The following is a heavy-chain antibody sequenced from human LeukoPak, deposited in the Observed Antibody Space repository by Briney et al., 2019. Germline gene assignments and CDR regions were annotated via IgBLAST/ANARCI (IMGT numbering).Heavy chain of an antibody. CDR3: AKAEVYYYDSSGYFDY. Sequence: GGSLRLSCAASGFTVSSNYMSWVRQAPGKGLEWVSVIYSGGSTYYADSVKGRFTISRDNSKNTLYLQMNSLRAEDTAVYYCAKAEVYYYDSSGYFDYWGQGTLVTVSS. CDR1: GFTVSSNY. V-gene: IGHV3-53*05. CDR2: IYSGGST. D-gene: IGHD3-22*01. J-gene: IGHJ4*02.